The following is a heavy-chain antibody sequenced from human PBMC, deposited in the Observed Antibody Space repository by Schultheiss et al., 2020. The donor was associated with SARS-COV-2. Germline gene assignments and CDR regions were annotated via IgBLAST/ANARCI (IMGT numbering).Heavy chain of an antibody. CDR1: GGSISSSSYY. D-gene: IGHD1-26*01. CDR2: IYYSGST. V-gene: IGHV4-39*07. Sequence: SETLSLTCTVSGGSISSSSYYWGWIRQPPGKGLEWIGSIYYSGSTNYNPSLKSRVTISVDTSKNQFSLKLSSVTAADTAVYYCARGRQWELLLGAWFDPWGQGTLVTVSS. CDR3: ARGRQWELLLGAWFDP. J-gene: IGHJ5*02.